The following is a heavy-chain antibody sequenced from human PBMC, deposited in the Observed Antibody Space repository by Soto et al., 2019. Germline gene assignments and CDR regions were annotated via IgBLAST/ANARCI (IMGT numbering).Heavy chain of an antibody. J-gene: IGHJ4*02. Sequence: SETLSLTCAVYGGSFSGYYWSWIRQPPGKGLEWIGEINHSGSTNYNPSLKSRVTISVDTSKNQFSLKLSSVTAADTAVYYCARVFVGVDIVATITFDYWGQGTLVTVSS. D-gene: IGHD5-12*01. CDR2: INHSGST. CDR1: GGSFSGYY. CDR3: ARVFVGVDIVATITFDY. V-gene: IGHV4-34*01.